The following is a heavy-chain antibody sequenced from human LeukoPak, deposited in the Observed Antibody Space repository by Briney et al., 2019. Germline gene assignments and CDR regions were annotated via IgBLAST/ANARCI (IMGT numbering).Heavy chain of an antibody. J-gene: IGHJ4*02. V-gene: IGHV1-2*02. CDR3: ARDGVVGATRGDY. D-gene: IGHD1-26*01. Sequence: ASVKVSCKASAYTFTGCYMHWVRQAPGQGLEWMGWINANSGATNYAQKFQGRVTMTRDTSISTAYMELSRLRSDDTAVYYCARDGVVGATRGDYWGQGTLVTVSS. CDR2: INANSGAT. CDR1: AYTFTGCY.